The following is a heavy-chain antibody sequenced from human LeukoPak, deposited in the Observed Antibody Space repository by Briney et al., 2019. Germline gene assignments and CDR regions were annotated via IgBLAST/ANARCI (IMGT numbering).Heavy chain of an antibody. J-gene: IGHJ4*02. Sequence: NPSETLSLTCAVYGGSFSGYYWSWIRQPPGKGLEWIGEINHSGSTNYNPSLKSRVTISVDTSKNQFSLKLSSVTAEDTAVYYCAREIRGYSYFDYWGQGTLVTVSS. CDR2: INHSGST. D-gene: IGHD1-26*01. V-gene: IGHV4-34*01. CDR1: GGSFSGYY. CDR3: AREIRGYSYFDY.